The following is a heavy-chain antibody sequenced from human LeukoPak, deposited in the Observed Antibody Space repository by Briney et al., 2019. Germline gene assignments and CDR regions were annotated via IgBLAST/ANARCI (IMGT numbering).Heavy chain of an antibody. Sequence: SETLSLTCTVSGGSISSGSYYWTWIRQPPGKGLECIGYIYGSGSTNYNPSLKSRVTISVDTSKNQFPLKLTSVTAADTAVYYCARADYGYMDVWGKGTTVTVSS. D-gene: IGHD4/OR15-4a*01. CDR3: ARADYGYMDV. CDR2: IYGSGST. V-gene: IGHV4-61*01. J-gene: IGHJ6*03. CDR1: GGSISSGSYY.